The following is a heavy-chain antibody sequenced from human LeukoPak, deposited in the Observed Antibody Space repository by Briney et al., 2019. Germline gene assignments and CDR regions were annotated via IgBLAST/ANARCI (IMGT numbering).Heavy chain of an antibody. Sequence: SETLSLTCTVSGGSISSYYWSWIRQPPGKGLEWIGYIYYSGSTNYNPSLKSRVTISVDTSKNQFSLKLSSVTAADTAVYYCARDSSVVVTRDAFDIWGQGTMVTVSS. J-gene: IGHJ3*02. V-gene: IGHV4-59*12. CDR2: IYYSGST. CDR1: GGSISSYY. D-gene: IGHD3-22*01. CDR3: ARDSSVVVTRDAFDI.